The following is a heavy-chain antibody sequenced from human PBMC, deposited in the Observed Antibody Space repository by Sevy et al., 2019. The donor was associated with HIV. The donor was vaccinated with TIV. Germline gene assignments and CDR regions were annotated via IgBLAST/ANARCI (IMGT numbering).Heavy chain of an antibody. V-gene: IGHV5-51*01. CDR1: GYSFTHYW. J-gene: IGHJ6*02. D-gene: IGHD2-21*01. CDR3: ARLNGLEPYSYYALDV. CDR2: IYPGDPAP. Sequence: GESLKISCEGSGYSFTHYWIAWVRQIPGKGLEWMGIIYPGDPAPTYSPSFQGRVTISADKSINIAYLQWSRLRASDTAIYYCARLNGLEPYSYYALDVWGQGTTVTVSS.